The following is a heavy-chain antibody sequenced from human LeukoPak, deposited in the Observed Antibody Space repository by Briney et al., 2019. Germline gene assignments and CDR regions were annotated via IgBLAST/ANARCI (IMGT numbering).Heavy chain of an antibody. CDR1: GYTFTSYY. CDR3: ARESGSYYGPFDY. J-gene: IGHJ4*02. V-gene: IGHV1-46*01. D-gene: IGHD1-26*01. Sequence: ASVKVSCKASGYTFTSYYMHWVRQAPGQGLEWMGIINPSGGSTTYAQRFQGRVTMTRDMSTNTVYMELSSLRSEDTAVYYCARESGSYYGPFDYWGQGTLVTVSS. CDR2: INPSGGST.